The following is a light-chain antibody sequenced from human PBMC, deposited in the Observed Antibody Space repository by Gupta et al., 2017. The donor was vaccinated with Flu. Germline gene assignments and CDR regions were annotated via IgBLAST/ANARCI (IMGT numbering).Light chain of an antibody. Sequence: EIVLTQSPGTLSLSPGERATLSCRASQSVGTYLAWYQQKPGQTPRLLIYDASHRDTGIPARFSGSGYGTDLTLTVSSREPEDFAVYYCQKRSNWPPYTFGQGTRMEI. CDR3: QKRSNWPPYT. CDR1: QSVGTY. V-gene: IGKV3-11*01. J-gene: IGKJ2*01. CDR2: DAS.